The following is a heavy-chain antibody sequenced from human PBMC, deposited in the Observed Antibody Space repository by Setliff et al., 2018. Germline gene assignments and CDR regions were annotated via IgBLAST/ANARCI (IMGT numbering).Heavy chain of an antibody. CDR1: NGSLTNFY. CDR3: ARVESMVRGKNILRHFDY. Sequence: PSETLSLTCSLSNGSLTNFYWAWIRQTPGKGLEWIGDIYYRGNTNYNPSLRGRVTISVDTSTNQFSLRLNSVTPADTAVYYCARVESMVRGKNILRHFDYWGQGTQVTVSS. D-gene: IGHD3-10*01. J-gene: IGHJ4*02. CDR2: IYYRGNT. V-gene: IGHV4-59*01.